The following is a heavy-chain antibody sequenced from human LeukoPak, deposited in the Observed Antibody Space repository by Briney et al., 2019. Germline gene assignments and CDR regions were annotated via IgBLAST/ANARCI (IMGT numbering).Heavy chain of an antibody. CDR2: ISGSGGST. Sequence: GGSLRLSCAASGFTFSSYAMSWVRQAPGKGLEWVSAISGSGGSTYYADSVKGRFTISRDNSKNTLYLQMNSQRAEDTAVYYCAKSTLPMVRGARGTSFDYWGQGTLVTVSS. J-gene: IGHJ4*02. D-gene: IGHD3-10*01. CDR3: AKSTLPMVRGARGTSFDY. CDR1: GFTFSSYA. V-gene: IGHV3-23*01.